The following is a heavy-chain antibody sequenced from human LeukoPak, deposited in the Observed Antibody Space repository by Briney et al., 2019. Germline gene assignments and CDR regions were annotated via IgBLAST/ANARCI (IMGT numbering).Heavy chain of an antibody. J-gene: IGHJ4*02. D-gene: IGHD3-22*01. CDR1: GGSISSSSYY. V-gene: IGHV4-39*07. CDR2: IYYSGST. Sequence: SETLSLTCTVSGGSISSSSYYWGLIRQPPGKGLEWIGSIYYSGSTYYNPSLKSRLTISVDTSKNQFSLKLSSVTAADTAVYYCAREVFDSSGYVYWGQGTLVTVSS. CDR3: AREVFDSSGYVY.